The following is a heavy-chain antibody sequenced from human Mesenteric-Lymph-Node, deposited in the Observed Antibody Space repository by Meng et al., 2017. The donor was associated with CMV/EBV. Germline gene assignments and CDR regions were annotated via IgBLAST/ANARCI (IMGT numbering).Heavy chain of an antibody. J-gene: IGHJ3*02. D-gene: IGHD3-16*02. Sequence: GESLKISCAASGFTFTSYAMTWIRRAPGKGLEWVSSISSSSSYIYYADSVKGRFTISRDNAKNSLYLQMNSLRAEDTAVYYCARYRTLDAFDIWGQGTMVTVSS. CDR2: ISSSSSYI. V-gene: IGHV3-21*01. CDR3: ARYRTLDAFDI. CDR1: GFTFTSYA.